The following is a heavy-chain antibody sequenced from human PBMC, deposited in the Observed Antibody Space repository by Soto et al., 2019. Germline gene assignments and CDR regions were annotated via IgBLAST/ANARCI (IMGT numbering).Heavy chain of an antibody. V-gene: IGHV3-53*01. CDR3: ARDNPQISPLK. J-gene: IGHJ4*02. CDR1: GFTVSSNY. Sequence: GGSLRLSCAASGFTVSSNYMSWVRQAPGKRLEWVSTIYGGGSTYYADSVKGRFTISRDNSKNTLHLQMNSLRAEDTAVYYCARDNPQISPLKWGQGALVTVSS. CDR2: IYGGGST.